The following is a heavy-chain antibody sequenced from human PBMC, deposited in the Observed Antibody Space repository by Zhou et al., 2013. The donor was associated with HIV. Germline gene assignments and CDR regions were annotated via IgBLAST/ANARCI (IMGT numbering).Heavy chain of an antibody. J-gene: IGHJ4*02. V-gene: IGHV1-2*02. D-gene: IGHD1-20*01. CDR3: AGYGPGYNWLYY. Sequence: QVQLVQSGAEVKKPGSSVKVSCKASGGTFSSYAISWVRQAPGQGLEYLGWILPSSGETRYAQNFQGRVTMTSDTSINTAYMELNRVTPDDTAVYYCAGYGPGYNWLYYWGQGTLVTVSS. CDR1: GGTFSSYA. CDR2: ILPSSGET.